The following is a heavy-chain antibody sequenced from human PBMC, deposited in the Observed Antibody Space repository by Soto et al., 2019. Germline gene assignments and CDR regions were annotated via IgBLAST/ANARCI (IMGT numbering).Heavy chain of an antibody. CDR3: ARGYSSSWAYYFDY. CDR1: GGTFSSYA. J-gene: IGHJ4*02. D-gene: IGHD6-13*01. CDR2: IIPIFGTA. V-gene: IGHV1-69*12. Sequence: QVQLVQSGAEVKKPGSSVKVSCKASGGTFSSYAIIWLRQAPGQGLEWMGGIIPIFGTANYAQNFQGRVTLTADESTSTAYMEMSSLRSEDTDVYYCARGYSSSWAYYFDYWGQGTLVTVSS.